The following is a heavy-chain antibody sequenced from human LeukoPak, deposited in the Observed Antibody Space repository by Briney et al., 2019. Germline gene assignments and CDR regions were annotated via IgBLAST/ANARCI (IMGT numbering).Heavy chain of an antibody. CDR1: GFAFSDHR. V-gene: IGHV3-72*01. Sequence: GGSLRLSCAVSGFAFSDHRMDWVRQVPGKGLQWVGRSTDKLYSYITEYAASVKGRFTISRADSENSLYLQMNSLKTEDTAVYYCVRAGGTRGYDIWGQGTMVTVSS. CDR3: VRAGGTRGYDI. D-gene: IGHD2-15*01. J-gene: IGHJ3*02. CDR2: STDKLYSYIT.